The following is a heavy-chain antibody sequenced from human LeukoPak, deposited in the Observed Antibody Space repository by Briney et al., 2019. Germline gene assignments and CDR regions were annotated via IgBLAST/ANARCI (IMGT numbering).Heavy chain of an antibody. CDR1: GGTFSSYA. J-gene: IGHJ4*02. CDR2: IIPIFGTA. Sequence: ASVKVSCKASGGTFSSYAISWVRQAPGQGLGWMGGIIPIFGTANYAQKFQGRVTITADESTSTAYMELSSLRSEDTAVYYCARGRKRGTDYWGQGTLVTVSS. V-gene: IGHV1-69*01. D-gene: IGHD1-14*01. CDR3: ARGRKRGTDY.